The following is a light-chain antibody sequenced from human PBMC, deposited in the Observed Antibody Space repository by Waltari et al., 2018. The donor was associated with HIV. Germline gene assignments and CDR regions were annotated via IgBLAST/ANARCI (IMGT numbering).Light chain of an antibody. J-gene: IGLJ2*01. Sequence: QSALTQPPSASGSPGQSVTISCTGTSSDIGGYTYVSWYQQYPGKAPKLMIYEVSKRPSGVPERFSGSKSANTASLTVSGLQAEDAADYYCSSYGGSANLLFGGGTKLTVL. CDR2: EVS. CDR1: SSDIGGYTY. CDR3: SSYGGSANLL. V-gene: IGLV2-8*01.